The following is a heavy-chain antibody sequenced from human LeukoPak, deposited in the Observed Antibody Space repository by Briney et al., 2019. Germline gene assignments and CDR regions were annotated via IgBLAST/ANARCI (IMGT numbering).Heavy chain of an antibody. V-gene: IGHV1-69*13. J-gene: IGHJ5*02. CDR3: AKDGIALTSLNWFDP. D-gene: IGHD6-13*01. Sequence: GASVKVSCKASGGTFSSYAISWVRQAPGQGLEWMGGIIPIFGTANYAQKFQGRVTITADESTSTAYMELSSLRSEDTAVYYCAKDGIALTSLNWFDPWGQGTLVTVSS. CDR1: GGTFSSYA. CDR2: IIPIFGTA.